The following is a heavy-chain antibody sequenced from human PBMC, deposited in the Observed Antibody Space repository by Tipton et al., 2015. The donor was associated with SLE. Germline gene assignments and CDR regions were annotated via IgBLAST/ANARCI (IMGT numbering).Heavy chain of an antibody. V-gene: IGHV3-23*03. CDR2: IYSGGGT. CDR3: AKSTDFWSGYKTGMDV. Sequence: SLRLSCAASGFTFNDYAMSWARQAPGKGLEWVSVIYSGGGTLYADSVMGRFTISRDNSKNTLYLQMNSLRAEDTAVYYCAKSTDFWSGYKTGMDVWGQGTTVTVSS. D-gene: IGHD3-3*01. CDR1: GFTFNDYA. J-gene: IGHJ6*02.